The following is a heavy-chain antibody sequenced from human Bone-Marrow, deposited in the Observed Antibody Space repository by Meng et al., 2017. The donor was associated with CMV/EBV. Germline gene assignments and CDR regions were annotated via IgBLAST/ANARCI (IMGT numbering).Heavy chain of an antibody. D-gene: IGHD1-14*01. V-gene: IGHV6-1*01. J-gene: IGHJ6*02. CDR1: GDSVSSNSAA. CDR2: TYYRSKWYN. Sequence: LRLSCAISGDSVSSNSAAWNWIRQSPSRGLEWLGRTYYRSKWYNDYAVSVNSRITINPNTSKNQLSLQLNSVTPEDTAVYYCAGRITGTTDYYYVGMDVWGQGTTVTVSS. CDR3: AGRITGTTDYYYVGMDV.